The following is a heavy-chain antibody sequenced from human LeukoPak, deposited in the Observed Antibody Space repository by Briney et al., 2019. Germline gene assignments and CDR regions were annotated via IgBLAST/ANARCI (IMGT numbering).Heavy chain of an antibody. CDR1: GGSISSSSYY. V-gene: IGHV4-39*07. CDR2: IYYSGST. CDR3: AIRYWNVYIFDI. Sequence: PSETLSLTCTVSGGSISSSSYYWGWIRQPPGKGLEWIGSIYYSGSTYYNPSLKSRVTISVDTSKNQFSLKLSSVTAADTAVYYCAIRYWNVYIFDIWGQGTMVTVSS. D-gene: IGHD1-1*01. J-gene: IGHJ3*02.